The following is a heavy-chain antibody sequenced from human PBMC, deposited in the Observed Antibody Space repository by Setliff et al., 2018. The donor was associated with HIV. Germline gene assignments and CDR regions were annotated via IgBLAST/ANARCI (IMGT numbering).Heavy chain of an antibody. V-gene: IGHV1-18*01. CDR3: ARFERYNLFDTFDI. Sequence: ASVKVSCKASGYTFIDYAISWVRQAPGQGLEWMGWIRAYNGNTNYPQKFQGRVTMTTDTSTSTAYMELRSLRSDDTAIYYCARFERYNLFDTFDIWGQGTVVTVSS. J-gene: IGHJ3*02. CDR1: GYTFIDYA. D-gene: IGHD1-1*01. CDR2: IRAYNGNT.